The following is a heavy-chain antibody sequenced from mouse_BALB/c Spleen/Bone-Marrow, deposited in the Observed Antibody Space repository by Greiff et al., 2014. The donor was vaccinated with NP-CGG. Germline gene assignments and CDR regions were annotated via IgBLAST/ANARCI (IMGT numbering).Heavy chain of an antibody. CDR1: GFNIKDTY. CDR2: IDPANGNT. CDR3: ARWEYYAMDY. Sequence: VQLQQPGAELVKPGASVKLSCTASGFNIKDTYVHWVKQRPEQGLEWIGRIDPANGNTKYDPKFQGKATITADTSSNTAYLQLSGLTSEDTAVYYCARWEYYAMDYWGQGTSVTVSS. V-gene: IGHV14-3*02. J-gene: IGHJ4*01. D-gene: IGHD4-1*01.